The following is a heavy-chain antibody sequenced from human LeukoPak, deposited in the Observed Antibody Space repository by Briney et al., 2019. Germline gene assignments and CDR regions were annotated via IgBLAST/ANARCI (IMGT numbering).Heavy chain of an antibody. J-gene: IGHJ4*02. CDR1: GYTFTSYG. Sequence: ASVKVSCKASGYTFTSYGISWVRQAPGQGLEWMGWISAYNGNTNYAQELQGRVTMTTDTSTSTAYMELRSLRSDDTAVYYCARTYGSGSYYNGLIDYWGQGTLVTVSS. D-gene: IGHD3-10*01. CDR3: ARTYGSGSYYNGLIDY. CDR2: ISAYNGNT. V-gene: IGHV1-18*01.